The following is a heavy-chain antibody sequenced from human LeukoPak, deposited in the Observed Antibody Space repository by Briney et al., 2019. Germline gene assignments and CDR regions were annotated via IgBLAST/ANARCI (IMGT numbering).Heavy chain of an antibody. CDR3: ARGDYGSGSYYQVVDY. D-gene: IGHD3-10*01. CDR1: GDSVSSNIAA. CDR2: TYYRSKWYS. J-gene: IGHJ4*02. V-gene: IGHV6-1*01. Sequence: SQTLSLTCAISGDSVSSNIAAWNWIRQSPSRGLEWLGRTYYRSKWYSEYAVSVKSRISIIADTSKNQFSLQLNSVTPEDTAVYYCARGDYGSGSYYQVVDYWGQGTLVTVSS.